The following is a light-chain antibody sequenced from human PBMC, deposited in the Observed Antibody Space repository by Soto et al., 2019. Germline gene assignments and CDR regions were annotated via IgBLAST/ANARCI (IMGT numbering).Light chain of an antibody. Sequence: EIVMTQSPATLSVSPGERVTLSCRASQSVSSSLAWYQQKPGQAPRLLIYGASTKATGIPARFSGSGSGTDFTLTISSLQSADFAVYYCQQYNNWPPFTFGPGTKVDIK. V-gene: IGKV3-15*01. CDR3: QQYNNWPPFT. CDR1: QSVSSS. J-gene: IGKJ3*01. CDR2: GAS.